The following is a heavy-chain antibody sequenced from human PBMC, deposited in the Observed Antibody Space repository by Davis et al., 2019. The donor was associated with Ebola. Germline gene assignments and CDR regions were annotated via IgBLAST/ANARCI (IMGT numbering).Heavy chain of an antibody. CDR3: ANYIQRGAFDA. Sequence: GGSLRLSCAASGFTFSSYSMNWVRQAPGKGLEWVSYISSSSSTIYYADSVKGRFTISRDNSKSTLCLQMNTLRAEDTAIYYCANYIQRGAFDAWGQGTMVTVSS. CDR2: ISSSSSTI. J-gene: IGHJ3*01. CDR1: GFTFSSYS. V-gene: IGHV3-48*01. D-gene: IGHD5-18*01.